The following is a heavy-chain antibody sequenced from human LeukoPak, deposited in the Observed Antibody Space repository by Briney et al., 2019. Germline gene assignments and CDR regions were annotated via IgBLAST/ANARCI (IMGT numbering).Heavy chain of an antibody. J-gene: IGHJ4*02. CDR2: INSDGSTR. Sequence: GGSLRLSCAASGFTFSDYYMSWIRQVPGKGLVWVSRINSDGSTRRYADSVKGRFTISRDNAKNTLYLQMNSLRAEDTAVYFCARQFYPEPYFDFWGQGTLVTVSS. CDR1: GFTFSDYY. V-gene: IGHV3-74*01. CDR3: ARQFYPEPYFDF.